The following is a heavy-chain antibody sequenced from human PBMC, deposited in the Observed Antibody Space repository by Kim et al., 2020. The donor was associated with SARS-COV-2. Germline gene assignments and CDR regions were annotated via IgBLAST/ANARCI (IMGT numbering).Heavy chain of an antibody. CDR1: GGSISSSSYY. D-gene: IGHD6-13*01. CDR2: IYYSGST. Sequence: SETLSLTCTVSGGSISSSSYYWGWIRQPPGKGLEWIGSIYYSGSTYYNPSLKSRVTISVDTSKNQFSLKLSSVTAADTAVYYCARHEEYERYSSSWQAYGAFDIWGQGTMVTVSS. V-gene: IGHV4-39*01. J-gene: IGHJ3*02. CDR3: ARHEEYERYSSSWQAYGAFDI.